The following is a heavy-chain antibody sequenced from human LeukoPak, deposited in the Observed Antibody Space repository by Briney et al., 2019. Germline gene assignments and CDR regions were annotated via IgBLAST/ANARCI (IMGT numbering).Heavy chain of an antibody. V-gene: IGHV4-59*01. CDR3: ASHEVQAKPAFDY. D-gene: IGHD1-14*01. Sequence: SETLSLTCTVSGGSISSYYWSWIRQPPGKGLEWIGYIYYSGSTNYNPSLKSRVTISVDTSKNQFSLKVSSVTAADTAVYYCASHEVQAKPAFDYWGQGILVTVSS. CDR2: IYYSGST. J-gene: IGHJ4*02. CDR1: GGSISSYY.